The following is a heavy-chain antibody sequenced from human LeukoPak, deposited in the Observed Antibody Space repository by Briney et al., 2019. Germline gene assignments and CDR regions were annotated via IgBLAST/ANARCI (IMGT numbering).Heavy chain of an antibody. Sequence: PGGSLRLSCAASGFTFSSYGMHWVRQAPGKGLEWVAVISYDGSNKYYTDSVKGRFTISRDNSKNTLYLQMNSLRAEDTAVYYCAKDGGGGDCYFDYWGQGTLVTVSS. CDR3: AKDGGGGDCYFDY. J-gene: IGHJ4*02. V-gene: IGHV3-30*18. CDR1: GFTFSSYG. D-gene: IGHD2-21*02. CDR2: ISYDGSNK.